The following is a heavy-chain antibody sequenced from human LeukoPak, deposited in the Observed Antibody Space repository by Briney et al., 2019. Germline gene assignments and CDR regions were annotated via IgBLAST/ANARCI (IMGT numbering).Heavy chain of an antibody. CDR1: GFTFTNYW. CDR2: IKQDRSEK. V-gene: IGHV3-7*01. J-gene: IGHJ4*02. CDR3: ARAGIGRARGPVKSRITVDDPIDY. Sequence: PGGSLRLSCAASGFTFTNYWMSWVRQAPGKGLELVANIKQDRSEKYYVDSVKGRFTISRDNAKNSLYLQMNSLRAEDTAVYYCARAGIGRARGPVKSRITVDDPIDYWGQGTLVTVSS. D-gene: IGHD6-19*01.